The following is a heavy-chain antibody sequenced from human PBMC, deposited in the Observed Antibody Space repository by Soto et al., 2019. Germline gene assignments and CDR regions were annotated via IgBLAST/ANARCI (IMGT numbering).Heavy chain of an antibody. CDR3: ARMSVTAKNWFDP. D-gene: IGHD2-21*02. CDR2: IYFTGSA. CDR1: GGSVSSGFYY. J-gene: IGHJ5*02. V-gene: IGHV4-61*01. Sequence: PSETLSLTCTVSGGSVSSGFYYWSWIRQPPGKGLDWIGEIYFTGSANYNPSLKSRVTMSADTSKNQFSLKLNSVTAADTAVYYCARMSVTAKNWFDPWGPGTLVPVSS.